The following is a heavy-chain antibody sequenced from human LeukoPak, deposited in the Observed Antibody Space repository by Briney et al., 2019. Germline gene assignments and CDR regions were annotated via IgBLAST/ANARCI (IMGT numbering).Heavy chain of an antibody. CDR3: ARVSRGGITASWFDP. CDR1: GYTFGDYG. J-gene: IGHJ5*02. Sequence: GGSLRLSCEGSGYTFGDYGVGWFRQAPGKGLQWVTSIRSNTYGGSTEYVPSVKGRFTISRDDSNSIAYLQMNSLKAEDTAIYYCARVSRGGITASWFDPWGQGTLVTVSS. D-gene: IGHD6-13*01. V-gene: IGHV3-49*03. CDR2: IRSNTYGGST.